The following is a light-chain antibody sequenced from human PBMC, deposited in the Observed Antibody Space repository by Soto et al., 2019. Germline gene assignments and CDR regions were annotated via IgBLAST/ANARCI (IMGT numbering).Light chain of an antibody. V-gene: IGLV2-14*03. CDR2: DVS. CDR1: SSDVGGYNS. CDR3: KSYTTRGTYV. J-gene: IGLJ1*01. Sequence: ALTQPASVSGSPGQAITISCTGTSSDVGGYNSVSWYQHHPGKAPKLMIYDVSNRSSGVSSRFSGSKSDNTASLTISGLQAEDEADYYCKSYTTRGTYVFGTGTKVTVL.